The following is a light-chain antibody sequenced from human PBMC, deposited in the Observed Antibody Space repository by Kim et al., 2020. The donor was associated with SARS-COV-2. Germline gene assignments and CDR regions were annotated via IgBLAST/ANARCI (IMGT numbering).Light chain of an antibody. CDR1: QTVSSIY. V-gene: IGKV3-20*01. CDR3: QQYADSPPT. J-gene: IGKJ1*01. CDR2: EIS. Sequence: SPGKRRSLSGRASQTVSSIYLAWYQQKPGQAPRLIMYEISIRASGIPDRFSGSGSGTDFTLTISRLEPEDFAVYYCQQYADSPPTFGQGTKVDIK.